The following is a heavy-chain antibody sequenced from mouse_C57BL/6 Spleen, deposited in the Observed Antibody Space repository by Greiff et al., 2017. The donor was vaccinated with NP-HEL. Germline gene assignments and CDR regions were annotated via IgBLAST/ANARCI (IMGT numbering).Heavy chain of an antibody. D-gene: IGHD1-1*01. CDR3: ARTITTVVATGDY. J-gene: IGHJ2*01. CDR1: GYTFTSYW. CDR2: IHPNSGST. V-gene: IGHV1-64*01. Sequence: QVQLQQPGAELVKPGASVKLSCKASGYTFTSYWMHWVKQRPGQGLEWIGMIHPNSGSTNYNEKFKSKATLTVDKSTSTAYMQLSSLTSEDSAVYYCARTITTVVATGDYWGQGTTLTVSS.